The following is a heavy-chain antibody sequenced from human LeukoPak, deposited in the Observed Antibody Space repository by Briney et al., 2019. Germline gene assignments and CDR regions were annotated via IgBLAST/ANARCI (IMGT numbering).Heavy chain of an antibody. D-gene: IGHD3-10*01. CDR2: ISAYNGNT. Sequence: ASVKVSCKASGYTFTSYGISWVRQAPGQGLEWMGWISAYNGNTNYAQKFQGRVTMTRDTSISTAYMELSRLRSDDTAVYYCARVGSYYYGSGSYLLAWGQGTLVTVSS. J-gene: IGHJ4*02. CDR3: ARVGSYYYGSGSYLLA. V-gene: IGHV1-18*01. CDR1: GYTFTSYG.